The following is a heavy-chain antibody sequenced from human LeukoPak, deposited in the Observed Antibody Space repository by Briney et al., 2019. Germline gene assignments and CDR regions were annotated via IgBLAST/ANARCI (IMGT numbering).Heavy chain of an antibody. Sequence: SETLSLTCTVSGGSISSYYWSWIRQPPGKGLEWIGYIYYSGSTNYNPSLKSRVTISVDTSKNQFSLKLSSVTAAVTAVYYCARLGSRKNWFDPWGQGTLVTVSS. CDR2: IYYSGST. J-gene: IGHJ5*02. CDR3: ARLGSRKNWFDP. V-gene: IGHV4-59*08. D-gene: IGHD2-15*01. CDR1: GGSISSYY.